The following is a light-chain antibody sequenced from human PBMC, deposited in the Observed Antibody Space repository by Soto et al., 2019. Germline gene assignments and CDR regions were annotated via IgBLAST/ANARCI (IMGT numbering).Light chain of an antibody. CDR3: HQCGSSPPYT. V-gene: IGKV3-20*01. CDR1: QSINNNY. Sequence: EVVLTQSPGTLSLSPGERATLSCRASQSINNNYLAWYQQRPGQAPRLLIFGSSDRATGIPDRFSGSGSGTDFTLTNSRLEPEDFAVYYCHQCGSSPPYTVGQGTKLEI. J-gene: IGKJ2*01. CDR2: GSS.